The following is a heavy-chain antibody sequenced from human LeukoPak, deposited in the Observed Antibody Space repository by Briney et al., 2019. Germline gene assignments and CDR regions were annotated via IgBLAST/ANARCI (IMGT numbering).Heavy chain of an antibody. D-gene: IGHD4-17*01. CDR3: ARDPNGDYIGAFDM. Sequence: GGSLRLSCTASGFTFSAYAMMWFRQAPGKGPEWVSAIRGGGTSEFYADSVKGRFRISRDNSKDTLFLQMNSLRAEDTAVYYCARDPNGDYIGAFDMWGPGTMVTVSS. V-gene: IGHV3-23*01. J-gene: IGHJ3*02. CDR2: IRGGGTSE. CDR1: GFTFSAYA.